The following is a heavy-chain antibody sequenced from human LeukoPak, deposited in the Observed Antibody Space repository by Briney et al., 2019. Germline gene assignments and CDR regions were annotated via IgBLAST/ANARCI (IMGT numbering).Heavy chain of an antibody. D-gene: IGHD3-22*01. CDR1: GGSISSYY. CDR2: IYTNGST. V-gene: IGHV4-4*07. J-gene: IGHJ3*02. Sequence: SETLSLTCTVSGGSISSYYWSWIRQPAGKGLEWIGRIYTNGSTNYNPSLKSRVTMSVDTSKNQFSLKLSSVTAADTAVYYCARDLPKSITMIVVDKTNDAFDIWGQGTMVTVSS. CDR3: ARDLPKSITMIVVDKTNDAFDI.